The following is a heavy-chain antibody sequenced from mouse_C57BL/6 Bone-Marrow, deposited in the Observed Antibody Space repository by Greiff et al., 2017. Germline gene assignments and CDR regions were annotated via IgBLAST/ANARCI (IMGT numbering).Heavy chain of an antibody. V-gene: IGHV1-81*01. Sequence: QVQLMQSGAELARPGASVKLSCKASGYTFTSYGISWVKQRTGQGLEWIGEIFPRSGNTYYNEKFKGKATLTADKSSSTAYMELRSLTSEDSAVYFCAGKLTPYWGQGTLVTVSA. CDR2: IFPRSGNT. CDR3: AGKLTPY. CDR1: GYTFTSYG. J-gene: IGHJ3*01.